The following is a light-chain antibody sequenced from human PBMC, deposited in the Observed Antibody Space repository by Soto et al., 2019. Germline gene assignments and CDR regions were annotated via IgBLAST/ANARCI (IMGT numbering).Light chain of an antibody. V-gene: IGLV2-23*01. J-gene: IGLJ3*02. Sequence: QSALTQPASVSGSPGQSINISCTGTSNDVGSYDLVSWYQLHPGKAPKLVIYEANKRPSGISNRFSVSKSGNTASLTISGLQAEDEAHYYCCSYARGRIWVFGGGTKSPS. CDR2: EAN. CDR3: CSYARGRIWV. CDR1: SNDVGSYDL.